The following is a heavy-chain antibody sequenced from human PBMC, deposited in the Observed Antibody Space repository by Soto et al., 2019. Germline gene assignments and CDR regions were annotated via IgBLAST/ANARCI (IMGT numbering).Heavy chain of an antibody. Sequence: PSETLSLTSTVSGGSISSGGYYWSWIRQHPGKGLEWIGYIYYSGSTYYNPSLKSRVTISVDTSKKQFSLKLSSVTAADTAVYYCARDYYDFWSGPYYYYGMDVRGQGTTVTLYS. J-gene: IGHJ6*01. CDR3: ARDYYDFWSGPYYYYGMDV. CDR1: GGSISSGGYY. V-gene: IGHV4-31*03. D-gene: IGHD3-3*01. CDR2: IYYSGST.